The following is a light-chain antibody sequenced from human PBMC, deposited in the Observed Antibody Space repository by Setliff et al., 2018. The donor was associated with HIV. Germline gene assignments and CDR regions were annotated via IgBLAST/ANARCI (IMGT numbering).Light chain of an antibody. CDR1: SSDVGGYNY. CDR3: SSYTSSGTPV. Sequence: QSVLTQPASVSGSPGQSITVSCTGTSSDVGGYNYVSWFQQHPGKAPKLMIYDVTNWPSGVSNRFSGSKSGNTASLTISGLQAEDEADYYCSSYTSSGTPVFGTGTKVTV. CDR2: DVT. J-gene: IGLJ1*01. V-gene: IGLV2-14*03.